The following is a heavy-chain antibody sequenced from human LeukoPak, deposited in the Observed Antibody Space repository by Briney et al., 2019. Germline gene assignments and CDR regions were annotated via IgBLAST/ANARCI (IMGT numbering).Heavy chain of an antibody. CDR3: ARDRWESAFDI. CDR2: INSDGSST. J-gene: IGHJ3*02. D-gene: IGHD1-26*01. V-gene: IGHV3-74*01. Sequence: PGGSLRLSCAASGFPFSSYWMPWVRQAPGKGLVWFSRINSDGSSTSYADSVKGRFTISRDNAKNTPYLQMNSLTAEDTAVYYCARDRWESAFDIWGQGTMVTVSS. CDR1: GFPFSSYW.